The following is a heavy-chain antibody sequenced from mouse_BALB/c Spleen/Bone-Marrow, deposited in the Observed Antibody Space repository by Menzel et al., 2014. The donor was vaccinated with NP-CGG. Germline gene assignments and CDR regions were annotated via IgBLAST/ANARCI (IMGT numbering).Heavy chain of an antibody. V-gene: IGHV3-6*02. Sequence: VQLKESGPGLVKPSQSLSLTCSVTGFSITSGFYWNWIRQFPGDKLEWMGYISYDGSNNYNPSLKNRISVTRDTSKNQFFLKLNSVTTEDTATYYCAREGYYGSDAMEYWGQGTSVTVPS. CDR1: GFSITSGFY. CDR3: AREGYYGSDAMEY. CDR2: ISYDGSN. D-gene: IGHD1-1*01. J-gene: IGHJ4*01.